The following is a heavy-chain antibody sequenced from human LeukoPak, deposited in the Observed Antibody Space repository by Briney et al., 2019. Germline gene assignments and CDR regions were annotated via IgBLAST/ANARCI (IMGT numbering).Heavy chain of an antibody. CDR1: GFTFSGYS. CDR2: FGTRSTSI. Sequence: GGSLRLSCTASGFTFSGYSMNWNRQAPGKGLEWVSSFGTRSTSIYHAGSVKGRFAISRDNAKNSLYLQMNSLRAEDTALYYCAREVSEGFDFWGQGTLVTVYS. D-gene: IGHD3-22*01. J-gene: IGHJ4*02. V-gene: IGHV3-21*01. CDR3: AREVSEGFDF.